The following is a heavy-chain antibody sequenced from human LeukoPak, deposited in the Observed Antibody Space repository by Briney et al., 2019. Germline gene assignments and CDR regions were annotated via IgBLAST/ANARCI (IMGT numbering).Heavy chain of an antibody. D-gene: IGHD3-10*01. J-gene: IGHJ5*02. Sequence: SETLSLTCTVSGYSISSGYYWGWIRQPPGKGLEWIGSIYHSGSTYYNPSLKSRVTISVDTSKNQFSLKLSSVTAADTAVYYCARVGVLLWFGELLTRNWFDPWGQGTLVTVSS. V-gene: IGHV4-38-2*02. CDR2: IYHSGST. CDR1: GYSISSGYY. CDR3: ARVGVLLWFGELLTRNWFDP.